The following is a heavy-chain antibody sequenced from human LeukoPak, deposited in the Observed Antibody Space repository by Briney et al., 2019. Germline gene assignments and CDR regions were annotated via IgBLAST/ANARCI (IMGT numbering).Heavy chain of an antibody. J-gene: IGHJ4*02. D-gene: IGHD3-22*01. Sequence: PGGSLTLSCAASGFTFSSYWMSWVRQAAGKGLEWVANINQDGSEIYYVDSVKGRFTISRDNAKNALYLQMNSLRAEDTAVYFCARYGYDSSGYTRGTDYWGQGTLVTVSS. V-gene: IGHV3-7*04. CDR1: GFTFSSYW. CDR3: ARYGYDSSGYTRGTDY. CDR2: INQDGSEI.